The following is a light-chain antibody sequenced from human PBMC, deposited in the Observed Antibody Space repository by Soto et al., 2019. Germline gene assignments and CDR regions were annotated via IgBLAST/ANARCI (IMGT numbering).Light chain of an antibody. J-gene: IGKJ2*01. CDR2: AVS. CDR1: QGIRND. V-gene: IGKV1-6*01. Sequence: AIQMTQSPSSLSASVGYRVTITCRASQGIRNDLGWYQQKPGKAPKLLIYAVSSLQSGVPSRFSCSGSGTEFTLTISSLQPEDFATYFCLQDYNCPYTFGQGTKLEIK. CDR3: LQDYNCPYT.